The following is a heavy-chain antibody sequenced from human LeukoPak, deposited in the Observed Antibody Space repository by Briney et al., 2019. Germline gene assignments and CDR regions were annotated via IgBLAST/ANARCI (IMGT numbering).Heavy chain of an antibody. CDR1: GFTFSSYW. Sequence: GGSLRLSCAASGFTFSSYWMSWVRQAPGRGLEWVDNINEDGSQKYYVDSVKGRFTISRDNARNSLYLQMDTLRAEDTGVYYCARGADGTWDYLGQGTLVTVSS. CDR2: INEDGSQK. V-gene: IGHV3-7*01. CDR3: ARGADGTWDY. J-gene: IGHJ4*02. D-gene: IGHD6-13*01.